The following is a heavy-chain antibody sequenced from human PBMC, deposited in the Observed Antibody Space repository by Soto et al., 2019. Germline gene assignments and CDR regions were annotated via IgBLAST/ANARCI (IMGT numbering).Heavy chain of an antibody. CDR3: ARFGLEPYYDFWTIESKHLTGAFDI. CDR2: ISGSGDNT. J-gene: IGHJ3*02. D-gene: IGHD3-3*01. Sequence: PGGSLRLPCAASGFTFNNYAMTWVRQAPGEGLQWVSAISGSGDNTYYADFVKGRFTISRDNSKNTLYLQMNSLRAEDTAVYYCARFGLEPYYDFWTIESKHLTGAFDIWGQGTMVTVSS. V-gene: IGHV3-23*01. CDR1: GFTFNNYA.